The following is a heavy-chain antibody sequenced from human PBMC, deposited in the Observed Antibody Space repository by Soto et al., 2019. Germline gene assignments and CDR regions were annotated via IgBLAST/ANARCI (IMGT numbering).Heavy chain of an antibody. J-gene: IGHJ4*02. CDR1: GYSFTSYW. V-gene: IGHV5-51*01. Sequence: EVQLVQSGAEVKKPGESLKISCKGSGYSFTSYWIGWVRQMPGKGLEWMGIIYPGDSDTRYSPSFQGQVTISADKSISTAYLQWSSLKASDTAMYYCARFTYYYGSGSYYRPFAYWGQGTLVTVSS. CDR2: IYPGDSDT. CDR3: ARFTYYYGSGSYYRPFAY. D-gene: IGHD3-10*01.